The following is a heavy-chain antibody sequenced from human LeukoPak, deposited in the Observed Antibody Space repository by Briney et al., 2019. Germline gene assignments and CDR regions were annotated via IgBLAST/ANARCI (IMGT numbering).Heavy chain of an antibody. CDR3: AGEVYDFWSGSSDYGMDV. CDR2: IYYSGST. V-gene: IGHV4-59*01. CDR1: GGSISSYY. D-gene: IGHD3-3*01. J-gene: IGHJ6*02. Sequence: SETLSLTCTVSGGSISSYYWSWIRQPPGKGLEWIGYIYYSGSTNYNPSLKSRVTISVDTSKNQFSLKLSSVTAADTAVYYCAGEVYDFWSGSSDYGMDVWGQGTTVTVSS.